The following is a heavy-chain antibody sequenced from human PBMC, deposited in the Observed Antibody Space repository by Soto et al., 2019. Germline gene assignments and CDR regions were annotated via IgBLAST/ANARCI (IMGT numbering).Heavy chain of an antibody. D-gene: IGHD2-2*01. Sequence: EVQLVESGGGLVQPGGSLKLSCAASGFTLSGSAVHWVRQASGKGLEWVGRIGSKTSSYATSYAASVRGRFTISRDDSNNTASLQMNSLKTEDTAVYYCTRPTFGSTSCFDPWGQGTLVTVSS. CDR3: TRPTFGSTSCFDP. J-gene: IGHJ5*02. CDR2: IGSKTSSYAT. CDR1: GFTLSGSA. V-gene: IGHV3-73*02.